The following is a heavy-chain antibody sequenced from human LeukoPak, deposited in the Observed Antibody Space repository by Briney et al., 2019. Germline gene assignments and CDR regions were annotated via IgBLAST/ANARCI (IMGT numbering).Heavy chain of an antibody. CDR3: ARRGIATVTTDWYFDL. CDR1: GYSFTNYW. J-gene: IGHJ2*01. Sequence: GESLKISCKGSGYSFTNYWIAWVRQMPGRGLEWMGIIYPGDSDTRYSPSFQGQVTISADKSISTAYLQWSSLKASDTAMYYCARRGIATVTTDWYFDLWGRGTLVTVSS. V-gene: IGHV5-51*01. CDR2: IYPGDSDT. D-gene: IGHD4-17*01.